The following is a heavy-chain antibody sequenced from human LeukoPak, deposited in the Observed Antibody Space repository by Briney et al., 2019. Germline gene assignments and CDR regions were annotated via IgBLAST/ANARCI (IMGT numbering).Heavy chain of an antibody. CDR1: GFTFDYSA. CDR2: IWYDGSNK. D-gene: IGHD4-17*01. V-gene: IGHV3-33*08. J-gene: IGHJ5*02. Sequence: GGSLRLSCAASGFTFDYSAMTWVRQAPGKGLEWVAVIWYDGSNKYYADSVKGRFTISRDNSKNTLYLQMNSLRAEDTAVYYCARDQYHGDYEYWFDPWGQGTLVTVSS. CDR3: ARDQYHGDYEYWFDP.